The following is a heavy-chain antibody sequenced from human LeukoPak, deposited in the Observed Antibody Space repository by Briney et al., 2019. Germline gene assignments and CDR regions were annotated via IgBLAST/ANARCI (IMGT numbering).Heavy chain of an antibody. CDR2: INPNSGGT. D-gene: IGHD5-12*01. V-gene: IGHV1-2*02. CDR1: GYTSTGYY. J-gene: IGHJ4*02. CDR3: ARELVATMVDY. Sequence: GASVKVSCKASGYTSTGYYMHWVRQAPGQGLEWMGWINPNSGGTKYAQKFQGRVTMTRDTPITTAYMELSRLRSDDTAVYYCARELVATMVDYWGQGTLVTVSS.